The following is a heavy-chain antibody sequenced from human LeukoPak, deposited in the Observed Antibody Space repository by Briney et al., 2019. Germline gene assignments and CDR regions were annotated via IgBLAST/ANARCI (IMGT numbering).Heavy chain of an antibody. CDR3: ARAGEYYYDNSGYYPNDAFDI. V-gene: IGHV3-23*01. D-gene: IGHD3-22*01. Sequence: GGSLRLSCAASGFSFTNYAMNWVRQAPGKGLEWVSVISGGGGSTYYADSVKGRFTISRDNSKNTLYLQMNSLRAEDTAVYYCARAGEYYYDNSGYYPNDAFDIWGQGTMVTVSS. J-gene: IGHJ3*02. CDR1: GFSFTNYA. CDR2: ISGGGGST.